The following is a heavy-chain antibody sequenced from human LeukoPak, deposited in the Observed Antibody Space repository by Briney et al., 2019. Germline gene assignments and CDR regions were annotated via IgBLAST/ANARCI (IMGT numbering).Heavy chain of an antibody. D-gene: IGHD6-6*01. CDR1: GFTFSSYE. CDR2: ISSSSSTI. CDR3: AREERQYSIDY. Sequence: GGSLRLSCAASGFTFSSYEMNWVRQAPGKGLEWVSYISSSSSTIYYADSVKGRFTISRDNAKNSLYLQMNSLRAEDTAMYYCAREERQYSIDYWGQGALVTVSS. J-gene: IGHJ4*02. V-gene: IGHV3-48*03.